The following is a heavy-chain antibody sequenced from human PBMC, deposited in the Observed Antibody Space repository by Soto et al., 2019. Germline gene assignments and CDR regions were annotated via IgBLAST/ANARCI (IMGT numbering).Heavy chain of an antibody. V-gene: IGHV4-30-4*01. Sequence: PSETLSLTCTVSGGSISSGDYYWSWIRQPPGKGLEWIGYIYYSGSTYYNPSLKSRVTISVDTSKNQFSLKLSSVTAADMAVYYCARADATEYYYYYYGMDVWGQGTTVTVSS. D-gene: IGHD2-15*01. J-gene: IGHJ6*02. CDR1: GGSISSGDYY. CDR2: IYYSGST. CDR3: ARADATEYYYYYYGMDV.